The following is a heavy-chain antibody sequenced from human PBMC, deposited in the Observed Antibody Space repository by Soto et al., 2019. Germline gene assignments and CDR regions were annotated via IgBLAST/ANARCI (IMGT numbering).Heavy chain of an antibody. CDR2: IYYSGST. CDR1: GGSISNGDYY. V-gene: IGHV4-30-4*01. CDR3: ARGQPIITMVRGDYGMDV. Sequence: PSETLSLTCTVSGGSISNGDYYWNWIRQPPGKGLEWIGYIYYSGSTYYNPSLKSRVTISVDTSKDQFSLKLSSVTAADTAVYYCARGQPIITMVRGDYGMDVWGQGTTVTVSS. J-gene: IGHJ6*02. D-gene: IGHD3-10*01.